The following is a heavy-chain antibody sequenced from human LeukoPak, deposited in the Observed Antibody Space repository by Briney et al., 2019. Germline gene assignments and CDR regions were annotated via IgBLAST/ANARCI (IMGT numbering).Heavy chain of an antibody. D-gene: IGHD5-18*01. CDR1: GFTFSSYG. CDR3: ARVGYSYGPFDY. Sequence: GRSLRLSCAASGFTFSSYGMHWVRQAPGKGLEWAAVISYDGSNKYYADSVKGRFTISRDNSKNTLYLQMNSLRAEDTAVYYCARVGYSYGPFDYWGQGTLVTVSS. J-gene: IGHJ4*02. V-gene: IGHV3-30*03. CDR2: ISYDGSNK.